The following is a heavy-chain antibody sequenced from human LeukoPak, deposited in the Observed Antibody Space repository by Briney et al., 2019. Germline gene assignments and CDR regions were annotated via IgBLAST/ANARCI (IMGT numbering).Heavy chain of an antibody. V-gene: IGHV4-59*01. CDR2: IYYSGST. CDR3: ARGPYSNYGYNWFDP. J-gene: IGHJ5*02. Sequence: ASETLSLTCTFSGGSISSYYWNWIRQPPGKGLEWIGYIYYSGSTNYNPSLKSRVTISVDTSNNQFSLKLSSVTAADTAVYYCARGPYSNYGYNWFDPWGQGTLVTVSS. D-gene: IGHD4-11*01. CDR1: GGSISSYY.